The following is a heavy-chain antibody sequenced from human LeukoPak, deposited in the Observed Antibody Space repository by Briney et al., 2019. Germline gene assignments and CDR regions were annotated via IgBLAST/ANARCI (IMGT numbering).Heavy chain of an antibody. CDR1: GGTFSSYA. V-gene: IGHV1-69*04. Sequence: SVKVSCKASGGTFSSYAISWVRQAPGQGLEWMGRIIPILGIANYAQKFQGRVTITADKSTSTAYMELSSLRSEDTAVYYCARGPEDSSGYGHYYYYGMDVWGQGTTVTVSS. D-gene: IGHD3-22*01. J-gene: IGHJ6*02. CDR2: IIPILGIA. CDR3: ARGPEDSSGYGHYYYYGMDV.